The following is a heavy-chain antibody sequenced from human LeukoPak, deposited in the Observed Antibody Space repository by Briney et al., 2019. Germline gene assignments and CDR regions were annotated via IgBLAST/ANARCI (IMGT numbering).Heavy chain of an antibody. CDR2: IIPILGIA. J-gene: IGHJ6*02. CDR3: ARVRVVVPAAIHYYGMDV. CDR1: GGTFSSYA. D-gene: IGHD2-2*02. Sequence: SVKVSCKASGGTFSSYAISWVRQAPGQGLEWMGRIIPILGIANYAQKFQGRVTITADKSTSTAYMELSSLRSEDTAVYYCARVRVVVPAAIHYYGMDVWGQGTTVTVSS. V-gene: IGHV1-69*04.